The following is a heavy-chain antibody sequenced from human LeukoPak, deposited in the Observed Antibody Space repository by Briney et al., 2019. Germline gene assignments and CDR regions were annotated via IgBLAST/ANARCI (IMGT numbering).Heavy chain of an antibody. Sequence: GGSLRLSCAASGFTFSSYAMSWVRQAPGKGLEWVSAISGSGGSTYYADSVKGRFTISRDNAKNSLYLQMNSLRAEDTAVYYCARDMTRFDYWGQGTLVTVSS. CDR1: GFTFSSYA. V-gene: IGHV3-23*01. D-gene: IGHD4-11*01. CDR3: ARDMTRFDY. CDR2: ISGSGGST. J-gene: IGHJ4*02.